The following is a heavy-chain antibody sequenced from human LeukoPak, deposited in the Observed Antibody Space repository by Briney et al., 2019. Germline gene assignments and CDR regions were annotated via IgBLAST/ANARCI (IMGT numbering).Heavy chain of an antibody. CDR1: GFTFSSYS. J-gene: IGHJ4*02. CDR2: ISSTSSYI. V-gene: IGHV3-21*01. Sequence: GGSLRLSCAASGFTFSSYSMNWVRQAPGKGLEWVSSISSTSSYIYYADSVKGRFTISRDNAKNSLYLQMNSLRAEDTAVYYCARARGSGYYSFYFDYWGQGTLVTVSS. CDR3: ARARGSGYYSFYFDY. D-gene: IGHD3-22*01.